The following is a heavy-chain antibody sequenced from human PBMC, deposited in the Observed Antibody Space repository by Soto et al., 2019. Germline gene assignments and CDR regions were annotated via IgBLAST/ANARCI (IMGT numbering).Heavy chain of an antibody. J-gene: IGHJ4*02. Sequence: PGGSLRLSCVASGFTFSSYAMTWVRQAPGKGLEWVSAISGSGGSTYYADSVKGRFTISRDNSKNTLYLQMNSLRAEDTAVYYCAKIPVAARVFDYWGQGTLVTSPQ. CDR2: ISGSGGST. CDR1: GFTFSSYA. V-gene: IGHV3-23*01. D-gene: IGHD5-12*01. CDR3: AKIPVAARVFDY.